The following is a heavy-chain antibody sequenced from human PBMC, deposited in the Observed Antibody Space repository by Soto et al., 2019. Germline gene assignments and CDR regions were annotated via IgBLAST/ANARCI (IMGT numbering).Heavy chain of an antibody. Sequence: CAASGFTFADYAMHWVRQAPGKGLEWVSGISWNSGSIGYADSVKGRFTISRDNAKNSLYLQMNSLRAEDTALYYCAKDISGITMVRGVIPYFDYWGQGTLVTVSS. J-gene: IGHJ4*02. V-gene: IGHV3-9*01. CDR2: ISWNSGSI. D-gene: IGHD3-10*01. CDR3: AKDISGITMVRGVIPYFDY. CDR1: GFTFADYA.